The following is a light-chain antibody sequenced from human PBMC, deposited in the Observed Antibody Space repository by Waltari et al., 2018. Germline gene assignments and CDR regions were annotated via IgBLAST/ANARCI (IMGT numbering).Light chain of an antibody. CDR3: QQHYSTVWT. Sequence: DIQMTQSPSSLSASVGDRVTITCRSSQGVSNSVAWFQQKPGKAPKVLLYAASRLESGVPSRFSGSGSGTDFTLTISSLQPEDFATYYCQQHYSTVWTFGQGTKVEIK. CDR1: QGVSNS. CDR2: AAS. J-gene: IGKJ1*01. V-gene: IGKV1-NL1*01.